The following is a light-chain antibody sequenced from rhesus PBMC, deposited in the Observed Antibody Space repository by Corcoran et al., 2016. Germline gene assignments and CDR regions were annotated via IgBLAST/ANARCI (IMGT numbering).Light chain of an antibody. Sequence: DIVMTQTPLSLPVTPGEPASISCRSSQSLLDSEDGNTYSDWYLQKPGQSPQLLIYEVSNRASGVPDRVSCSGSDTDFTLKISGVEAEDVGVYYCMQAPEFPRTFGQGTKVEIK. CDR2: EVS. CDR3: MQAPEFPRT. J-gene: IGKJ1*01. V-gene: IGKV2-104*02. CDR1: QSLLDSEDGNTY.